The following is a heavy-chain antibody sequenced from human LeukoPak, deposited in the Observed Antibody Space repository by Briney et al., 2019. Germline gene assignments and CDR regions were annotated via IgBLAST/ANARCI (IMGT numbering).Heavy chain of an antibody. CDR1: GYTFTSYD. J-gene: IGHJ5*02. CDR2: MNPNSGNT. Sequence: ASVKVSCKASGYTFTSYDINWVRQATGQGLEWMGWMNPNSGNTGYAQKFQGRVTMTRNTSISTAYMELSSLRSEDTAVYYCARDESIAAAGNNWFDPWGQGTLVTVSS. V-gene: IGHV1-8*01. D-gene: IGHD6-13*01. CDR3: ARDESIAAAGNNWFDP.